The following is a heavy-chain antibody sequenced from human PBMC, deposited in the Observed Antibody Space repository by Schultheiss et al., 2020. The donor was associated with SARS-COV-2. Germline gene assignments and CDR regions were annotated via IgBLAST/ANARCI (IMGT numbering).Heavy chain of an antibody. CDR3: ARGAGIAVAGRVSSWDY. CDR2: IIPIFGTA. CDR1: GGTFSSYA. J-gene: IGHJ4*02. D-gene: IGHD6-19*01. V-gene: IGHV1-69*13. Sequence: SVKVSCKASGGTFSSYAISWVRQAPGQGLEWMGGIIPIFGTANYAQKFQGRVTITADESTSTAYMELSSLRSEDTAVYYCARGAGIAVAGRVSSWDYWGQGTLVTVSS.